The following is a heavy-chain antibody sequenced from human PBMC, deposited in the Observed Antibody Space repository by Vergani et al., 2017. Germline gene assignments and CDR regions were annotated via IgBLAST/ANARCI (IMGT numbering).Heavy chain of an antibody. Sequence: EVQLVESGGGLVQPGRSLRLSCAASGFTFDDYAMHWVRQAPGKGLGWVSGISWNSGSIGYADSVKGRFTISRDNAKNSLYLQMNSLRAEDTALYYCAKDKIAARSNWFDPWGQGTLVTVSS. CDR2: ISWNSGSI. V-gene: IGHV3-9*01. CDR3: AKDKIAARSNWFDP. CDR1: GFTFDDYA. D-gene: IGHD6-6*01. J-gene: IGHJ5*02.